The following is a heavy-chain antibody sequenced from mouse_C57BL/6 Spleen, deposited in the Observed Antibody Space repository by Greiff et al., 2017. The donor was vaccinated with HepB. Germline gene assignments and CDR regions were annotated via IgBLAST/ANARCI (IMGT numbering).Heavy chain of an antibody. CDR1: GYTFTDYE. CDR2: IDPETGGT. CDR3: TRAADY. V-gene: IGHV1-15*01. J-gene: IGHJ2*01. Sequence: VQLQQSGAELVRPGASVTLSCKASGYTFTDYEMHWVKQTPVPGLEWIGAIDPETGGTAYNQKFKGKAILTADKSSSTAYMELRSLTSEDSAVYDCTRAADYWGQGTTLTVSS.